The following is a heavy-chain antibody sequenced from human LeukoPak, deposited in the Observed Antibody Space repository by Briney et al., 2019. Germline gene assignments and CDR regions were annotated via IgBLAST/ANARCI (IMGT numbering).Heavy chain of an antibody. Sequence: SETLSLTCVVYGGSFSGYYWSWIRQPPGKGLEWIGEINHSGSTNYNPSLKSRVTISVDTSKNQFSLKLSSVTAADTAVYYCARGRLPDYWGQGTLVTVSS. J-gene: IGHJ4*02. CDR1: GGSFSGYY. CDR2: INHSGST. CDR3: ARGRLPDY. V-gene: IGHV4-34*01. D-gene: IGHD2-15*01.